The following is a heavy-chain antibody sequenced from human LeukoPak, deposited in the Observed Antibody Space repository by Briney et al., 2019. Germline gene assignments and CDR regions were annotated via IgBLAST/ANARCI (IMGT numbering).Heavy chain of an antibody. J-gene: IGHJ4*02. CDR2: ISYDGSNK. CDR1: GFTFSSYG. CDR3: AKGYDSSGLDY. V-gene: IGHV3-30*18. D-gene: IGHD3-22*01. Sequence: PGGSLRLSCAASGFTFSSYGMHWVRQAPGKGLEWVAVISYDGSNKYYADSVKGRFTISRDNSKKTLYLQMNSLRAEDRAVYYCAKGYDSSGLDYWGQGTLVTVSS.